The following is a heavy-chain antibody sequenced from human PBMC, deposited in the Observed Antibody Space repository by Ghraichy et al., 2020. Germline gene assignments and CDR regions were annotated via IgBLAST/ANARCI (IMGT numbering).Heavy chain of an antibody. CDR1: GFTFNSYS. CDR3: ASRGWGGYYPNHMDV. CDR2: ISSSSSYI. V-gene: IGHV3-21*01. J-gene: IGHJ6*03. Sequence: GESLNISCAASGFTFNSYSMNWVRQAPGKGLEWVSSISSSSSYIYYADSVKGRFTISRDNAKNSLYLQMNSLRAEDTAVYYCASRGWGGYYPNHMDVWGKGTTVTVSS. D-gene: IGHD3-3*01.